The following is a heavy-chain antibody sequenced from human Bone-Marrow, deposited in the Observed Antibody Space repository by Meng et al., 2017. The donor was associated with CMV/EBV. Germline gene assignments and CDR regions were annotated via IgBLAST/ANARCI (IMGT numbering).Heavy chain of an antibody. CDR2: IYYSGST. CDR1: GGSFSGYY. V-gene: IGHV4-34*01. J-gene: IGHJ6*02. D-gene: IGHD4-11*01. CDR3: ARHIGELGPTTVTTRGGMDV. Sequence: SETLSLTCAVYGGSFSGYYWSWIRQPPGKGLEWIGSIYYSGSTYYNPSLKSRVTISVDTSKNQFSLKLSSVTAADTAVYYCARHIGELGPTTVTTRGGMDVWGQGTTVTVSS.